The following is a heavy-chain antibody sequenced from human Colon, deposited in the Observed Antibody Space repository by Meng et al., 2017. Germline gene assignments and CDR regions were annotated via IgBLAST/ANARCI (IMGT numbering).Heavy chain of an antibody. CDR3: ARVGPTAFHYAMDV. V-gene: IGHV1-18*01. CDR2: ISAYNGNT. J-gene: IGHJ6*02. Sequence: ASAKVSCNASCYTFTNYGITWVRLAPGQGLEWMGWISAYNGNTDYAQKLQARVTMTTDTSTSTAYMELRSLRSDDTAVYYCARVGPTAFHYAMDVWGQGTTVTVSS. CDR1: CYTFTNYG. D-gene: IGHD1-26*01.